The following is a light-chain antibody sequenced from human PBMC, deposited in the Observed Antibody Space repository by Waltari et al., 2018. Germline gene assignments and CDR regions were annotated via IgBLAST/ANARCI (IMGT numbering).Light chain of an antibody. Sequence: HAVVTQEPSLTVSPGGTVTLTCDSSAGAVTGDHPPYWFQQKPGQAPRTLIYDTYNKHSWTPARFTGFLLGGKAALTLSGAQPDDEADYYCLLSYRDARVFGGGTKVTVL. V-gene: IGLV7-46*01. CDR1: AGAVTGDHP. CDR2: DTY. J-gene: IGLJ2*01. CDR3: LLSYRDARV.